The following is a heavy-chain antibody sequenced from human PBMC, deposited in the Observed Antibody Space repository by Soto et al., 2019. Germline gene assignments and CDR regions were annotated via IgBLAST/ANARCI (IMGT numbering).Heavy chain of an antibody. Sequence: AASVKVSCKASGYTFTTYGITWVRQAPGQGLEWMGWISAYNGNTNYAQKLQGRVTMTTDTSTSTAYMELRSLRTDDTAVYYCARDGAGYYGSGSYSQKYFDYWGQGTLVTVSS. CDR3: ARDGAGYYGSGSYSQKYFDY. D-gene: IGHD3-10*01. CDR2: ISAYNGNT. CDR1: GYTFTTYG. V-gene: IGHV1-18*01. J-gene: IGHJ4*02.